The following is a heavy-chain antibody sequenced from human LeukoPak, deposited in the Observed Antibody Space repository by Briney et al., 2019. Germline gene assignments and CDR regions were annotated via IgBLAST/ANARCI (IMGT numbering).Heavy chain of an antibody. Sequence: GGSLRLSCAASGFTFSSYSMNWVRQAPGKGLEWVSSISSSSSYIYYADSVKGRFTISRDNAKNSLYLQMNSLRAEDTAVYYCARAHYNWNEPPFDSWGQRTLVTVSS. CDR1: GFTFSSYS. V-gene: IGHV3-21*01. J-gene: IGHJ4*02. CDR2: ISSSSSYI. D-gene: IGHD1-20*01. CDR3: ARAHYNWNEPPFDS.